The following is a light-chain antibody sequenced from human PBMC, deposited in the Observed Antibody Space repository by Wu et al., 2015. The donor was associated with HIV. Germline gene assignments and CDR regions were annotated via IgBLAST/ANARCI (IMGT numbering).Light chain of an antibody. Sequence: EIVLTQSPGTVSVSPGGRATLSCRASQTLRTSVLSWYQQKPGQAPRLLMYGTSTRAAGIPDRFSGSGSGTDFTLTINRLEPEDFAVYYCHQYGGSPRMFGQGTKVEIK. CDR1: QTLRTSV. CDR3: HQYGGSPRM. CDR2: GTS. J-gene: IGKJ1*01. V-gene: IGKV3-20*01.